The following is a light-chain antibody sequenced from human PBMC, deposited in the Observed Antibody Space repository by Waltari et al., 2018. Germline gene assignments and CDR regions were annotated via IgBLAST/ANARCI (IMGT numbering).Light chain of an antibody. V-gene: IGLV2-14*03. Sequence: SALTQPASVSGSPGQSITISCTATSSDIDTYNYVAWYQQHPAKAPKLIIYGVTNRPSWVSSRFSGSGSGRTASLTISGLQAEDEADYYCSAYSGTKNRVLFGGGTKVTVL. CDR1: SSDIDTYNY. J-gene: IGLJ2*01. CDR2: GVT. CDR3: SAYSGTKNRVL.